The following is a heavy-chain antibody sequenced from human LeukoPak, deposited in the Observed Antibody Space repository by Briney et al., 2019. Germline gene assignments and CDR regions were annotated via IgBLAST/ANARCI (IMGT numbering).Heavy chain of an antibody. J-gene: IGHJ4*02. D-gene: IGHD2-15*01. CDR1: GGSFSSEA. CDR3: GRKAGDCGGGSCYSIDY. V-gene: IGHV1-69*05. Sequence: GASVKVSCKAFGGSFSSEAISWVRQAPGQGLEWMGGTIPIFGTANYAQKCQGRVTITTDESTSTAYMEVSSLRSEDTAVYYCGRKAGDCGGGSCYSIDYWGQGTLVTVSS. CDR2: TIPIFGTA.